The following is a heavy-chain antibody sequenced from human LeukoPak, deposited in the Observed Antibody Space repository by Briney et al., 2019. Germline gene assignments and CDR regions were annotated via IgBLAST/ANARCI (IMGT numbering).Heavy chain of an antibody. CDR1: GFTFSSYW. CDR2: IKQDGSEK. Sequence: GGSLRLSCAASGFTFSSYWMSWVRQAPGKGLEWVANIKQDGSEKYYVDSVKGRSTISRDNAKNSLYLQMNSLRAEDTAVYYCARPPRYCSSTSCYPIYFQHWGQGTLVTVSS. J-gene: IGHJ1*01. D-gene: IGHD2-2*01. V-gene: IGHV3-7*03. CDR3: ARPPRYCSSTSCYPIYFQH.